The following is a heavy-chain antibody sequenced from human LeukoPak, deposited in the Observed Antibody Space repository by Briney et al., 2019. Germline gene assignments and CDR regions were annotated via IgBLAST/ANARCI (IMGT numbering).Heavy chain of an antibody. D-gene: IGHD2-21*01. CDR3: VKDPRDTYGTDWFVS. J-gene: IGHJ5*01. Sequence: AGGSLRLSCVASGFSFGNYAMSWVRQAPGKGLQWVSQISGTGGATWYAGFARDRFTISGDNSKKTLYLQMSGLRVEDTAMYYCVKDPRDTYGTDWFVSWGQGTLLIVSS. CDR2: ISGTGGAT. CDR1: GFSFGNYA. V-gene: IGHV3-23*01.